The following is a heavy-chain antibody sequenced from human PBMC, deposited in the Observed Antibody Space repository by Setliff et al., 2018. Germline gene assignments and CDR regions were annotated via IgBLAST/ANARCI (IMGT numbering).Heavy chain of an antibody. CDR3: AVDAKYYYGSGSYFDY. CDR1: GFTFSSYG. CDR2: ISYDGSNK. D-gene: IGHD3-10*01. V-gene: IGHV3-30*03. J-gene: IGHJ4*02. Sequence: GGSLRLPCAASGFTFSSYGMHWVRQAPGKGLEWVAVISYDGSNKYYADSVKGRFTISRDNSKNTLYLQMNSLRAEDTAVYYCAVDAKYYYGSGSYFDYWGQGTLVTVS.